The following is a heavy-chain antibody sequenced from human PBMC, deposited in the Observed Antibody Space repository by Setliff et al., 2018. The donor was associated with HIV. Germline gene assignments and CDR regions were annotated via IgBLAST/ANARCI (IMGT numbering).Heavy chain of an antibody. CDR3: ARGSRGDYGDYGAFIRYFDL. V-gene: IGHV1-8*03. Sequence: ASVKVSCKASGYTFTNYDINWVRQATGQGLEWMGWMNPNSGNTGYAQKFQGRVTITENTSISTTYMELSSLRSEDTAVYYCARGSRGDYGDYGAFIRYFDLWGRGTLVTVSS. CDR1: GYTFTNYD. D-gene: IGHD4-17*01. J-gene: IGHJ2*01. CDR2: MNPNSGNT.